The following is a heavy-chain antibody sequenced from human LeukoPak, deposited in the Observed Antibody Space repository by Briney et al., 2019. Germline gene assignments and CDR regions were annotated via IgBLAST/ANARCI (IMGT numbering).Heavy chain of an antibody. CDR3: AKQRITMVRGPRNAFDI. D-gene: IGHD3-10*01. CDR1: GFTFSSYA. V-gene: IGHV3-23*01. CDR2: ISGNGGHT. J-gene: IGHJ3*02. Sequence: QAGGSLRLSCAASGFTFSSYAMSWVRQAPGKGLEWVSAISGNGGHTFYADSVKGRFTVSRDNSKNTLYLQMNSLRAEDTAVYYCAKQRITMVRGPRNAFDIWGQGTMVTVSS.